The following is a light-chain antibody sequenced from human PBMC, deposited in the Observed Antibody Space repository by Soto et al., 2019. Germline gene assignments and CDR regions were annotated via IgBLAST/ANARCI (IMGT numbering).Light chain of an antibody. CDR3: GQFVSSPPRT. J-gene: IGKJ1*01. CDR1: QSVSSTF. CDR2: AAS. V-gene: IGKV3-20*01. Sequence: EIVLTQSPGTLSLSPGERATLSCRASQSVSSTFLAWYQQKPGQAPRLLIYAASNRATGIPDRFSGSGSGTDFMLTICRLEPEDFALYYCGQFVSSPPRTFGQGTKVDIK.